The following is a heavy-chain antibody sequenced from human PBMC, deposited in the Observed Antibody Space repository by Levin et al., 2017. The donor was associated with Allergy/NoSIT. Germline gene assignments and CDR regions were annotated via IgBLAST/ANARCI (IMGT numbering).Heavy chain of an antibody. CDR1: GFSLRTSD. D-gene: IGHD7-27*01. J-gene: IGHJ4*02. V-gene: IGHV3-48*01. Sequence: ASVKVSCAASGFSLRTSDMNWVRQAPGKGLEWISFITKPSRTISYADSVKGRFTVSRDNAKNSLYLDMNNLRAEDTAVYYCVTDESGDEDFDYWGQGTLVTVSS. CDR3: VTDESGDEDFDY. CDR2: ITKPSRTI.